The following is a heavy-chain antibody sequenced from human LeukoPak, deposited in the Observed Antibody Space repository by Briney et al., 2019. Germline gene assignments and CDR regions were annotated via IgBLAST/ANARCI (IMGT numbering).Heavy chain of an antibody. CDR1: GFTFSFYS. CDR2: ISRSSSSSTI. Sequence: PGGSLRLSCAASGFTFSFYSMNWVRQAPGKGLEWVSYISRSSSSSTIYYADSVKGRFTISRDNSKNTLYLQMNSLRAEDTAVYYCARGLPRRWWQWLAADYYYYMDVWGKGTTVTVSS. D-gene: IGHD6-19*01. V-gene: IGHV3-48*01. CDR3: ARGLPRRWWQWLAADYYYYMDV. J-gene: IGHJ6*03.